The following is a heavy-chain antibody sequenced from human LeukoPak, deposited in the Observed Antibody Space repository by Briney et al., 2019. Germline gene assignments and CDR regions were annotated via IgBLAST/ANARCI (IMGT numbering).Heavy chain of an antibody. CDR3: ARLPPSRYYDSSGYYSPFDY. V-gene: IGHV4-34*01. D-gene: IGHD3-22*01. CDR1: GGSFSGYY. Sequence: SETLSLTCAVYGGSFSGYYWSWIRQPPGKGLEWIGEINHSGSTNYNPSLKSRVTISVDTSKNQFSLKLSSGTAADTAVYYCARLPPSRYYDSSGYYSPFDYWGQGTLVTVSS. CDR2: INHSGST. J-gene: IGHJ4*02.